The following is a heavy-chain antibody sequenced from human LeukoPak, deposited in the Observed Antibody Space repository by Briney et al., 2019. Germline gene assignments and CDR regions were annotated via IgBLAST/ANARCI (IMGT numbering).Heavy chain of an antibody. J-gene: IGHJ6*02. CDR3: ARERGPYGDRKRYSMDV. CDR1: GGTFSSYA. D-gene: IGHD4-17*01. V-gene: IGHV1-69*04. CDR2: IIPIFGIA. Sequence: SVKVSCKASGGTFSSYAISWVRQAPGQGLEWMGRIIPIFGIANYAQKFQGRVTITADKSTSTAYMELSSLRSEDTAVYYCARERGPYGDRKRYSMDVWGQGTTVTVSS.